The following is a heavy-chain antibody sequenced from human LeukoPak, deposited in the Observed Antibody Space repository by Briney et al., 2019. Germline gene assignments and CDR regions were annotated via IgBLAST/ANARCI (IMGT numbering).Heavy chain of an antibody. V-gene: IGHV3-23*01. Sequence: GGSLTLTCPASGFTFSGAAMTWVRQAPGKGLEWVSLIGGSGESTYYADSVKGRFTISRDNSKNTLSLQMNSLRVEDTVMYFCAKDIQLSTWGLGTMVTVSS. D-gene: IGHD5-24*01. J-gene: IGHJ3*01. CDR2: IGGSGEST. CDR1: GFTFSGAA. CDR3: AKDIQLST.